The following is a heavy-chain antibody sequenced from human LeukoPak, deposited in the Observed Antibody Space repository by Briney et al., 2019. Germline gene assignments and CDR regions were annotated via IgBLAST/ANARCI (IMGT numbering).Heavy chain of an antibody. D-gene: IGHD3-10*01. CDR3: ATTYYYGSGSGGAFDI. J-gene: IGHJ3*02. CDR1: GYALTELS. CDR2: FDPEDGET. Sequence: ASVKVSCKVSGYALTELSMHWVRQAPGKGLEWMGGFDPEDGETIYAQKFQGRVTMTEDTSTDTAYMELSSLRSEDTAVYYCATTYYYGSGSGGAFDIWGQGTMVTVSS. V-gene: IGHV1-24*01.